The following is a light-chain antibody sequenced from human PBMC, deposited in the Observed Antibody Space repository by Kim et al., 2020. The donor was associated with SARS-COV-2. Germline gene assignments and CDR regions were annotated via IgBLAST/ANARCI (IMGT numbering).Light chain of an antibody. CDR3: QVWDSSSDDCV. V-gene: IGLV3-21*04. J-gene: IGLJ1*01. CDR1: NIGSKN. Sequence: SYELTQPPSVSVAPGKTARITCGGKNIGSKNVHWYQQRPGQAPVLVIYYDSDRPSGIPERFSGSNSGNTATLAISRVEAGDEADYFCQVWDSSSDDCVFGTGTKVTVL. CDR2: YDS.